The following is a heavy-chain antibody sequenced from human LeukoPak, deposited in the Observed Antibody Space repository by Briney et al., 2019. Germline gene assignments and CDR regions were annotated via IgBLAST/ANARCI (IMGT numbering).Heavy chain of an antibody. D-gene: IGHD5-12*01. CDR3: ARCYNGCDLEAY. CDR1: GFTFSDSW. J-gene: IGHJ4*02. V-gene: IGHV3-7*01. Sequence: GGSLRLSCAASGFTFSDSWMSWVRQAPGKGLEWVANIKQDGSDKYYVDSVEGRFTISRDNAKNSLYLQMNSLRAEDTAVYYCARCYNGCDLEAYWGQGTLVTVSS. CDR2: IKQDGSDK.